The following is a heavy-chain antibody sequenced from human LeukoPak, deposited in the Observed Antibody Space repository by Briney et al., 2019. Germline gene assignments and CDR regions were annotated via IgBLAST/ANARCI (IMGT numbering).Heavy chain of an antibody. J-gene: IGHJ3*02. CDR3: AKDMTTRGAFDI. CDR1: GFAFSSYV. CDR2: IGGTGRT. V-gene: IGHV3-23*01. D-gene: IGHD1-1*01. Sequence: PGGSLRLSCAASGFAFSSYVINWVRQAPGKGLKWVSAIGGTGRTYYADPVKGRFTISRDNSKNTVFLQMNSLRAEDTAIFYCAKDMTTRGAFDIWGQGTMVTVSS.